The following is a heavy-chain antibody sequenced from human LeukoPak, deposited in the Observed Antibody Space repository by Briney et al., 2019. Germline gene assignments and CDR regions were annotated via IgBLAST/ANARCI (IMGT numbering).Heavy chain of an antibody. CDR1: GFTFSSYA. V-gene: IGHV3-30*04. D-gene: IGHD6-13*01. CDR3: AKDDAAAGTPFDY. CDR2: ISYDGSNK. Sequence: PGRSLRLSCAASGFTFSSYAMHWVRQAPGKGLEWVAVISYDGSNKYYADSVKGRFTISRDNSKNTLYLQMNSLRAEDAAVYYCAKDDAAAGTPFDYWGQGTLVTVSS. J-gene: IGHJ4*02.